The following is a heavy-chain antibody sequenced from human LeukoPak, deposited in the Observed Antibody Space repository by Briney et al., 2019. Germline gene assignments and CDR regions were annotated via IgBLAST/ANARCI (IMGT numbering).Heavy chain of an antibody. Sequence: GGSLRLSCAASGFTFSSYTMNWLRQAPGKGLEWVSSITSSSSDKYYADSVKSRFTISRDNAKNSLYLQMNSLRAEDTAVYSCARDFEGSGWTYYFDYWGQGTLVTVSS. CDR1: GFTFSSYT. CDR2: ITSSSSDK. V-gene: IGHV3-21*01. D-gene: IGHD6-19*01. CDR3: ARDFEGSGWTYYFDY. J-gene: IGHJ4*02.